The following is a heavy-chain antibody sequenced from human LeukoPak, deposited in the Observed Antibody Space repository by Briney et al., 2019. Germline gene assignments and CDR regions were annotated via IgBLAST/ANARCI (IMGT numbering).Heavy chain of an antibody. D-gene: IGHD3-16*01. CDR1: GFTVSGIK. Sequence: GGPLSPPCPAPGFTVSGIKITWARQPPGKGREWVSFIYGDGSTYYADSVKGRFTLSRDNYKNTLYLQMNSLRAEDTAVYYCASRLGGYYYGMDVWGQGSAVTVSS. J-gene: IGHJ6*02. CDR2: IYGDGST. V-gene: IGHV3-53*01. CDR3: ASRLGGYYYGMDV.